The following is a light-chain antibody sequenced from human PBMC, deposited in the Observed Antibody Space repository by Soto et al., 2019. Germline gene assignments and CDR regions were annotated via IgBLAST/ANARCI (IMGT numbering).Light chain of an antibody. CDR2: GAS. J-gene: IGKJ1*01. CDR1: QSVSSSY. Sequence: EIVLTQSPGTLSLSPGERATLSCRASQSVSSSYLAWYQQKPGQAPRLLIYGASSRATGIPDRFSGSGSGTDFTLTISRLEPEDLAVYYCQQYGSSPGTFGEGTKV. V-gene: IGKV3-20*01. CDR3: QQYGSSPGT.